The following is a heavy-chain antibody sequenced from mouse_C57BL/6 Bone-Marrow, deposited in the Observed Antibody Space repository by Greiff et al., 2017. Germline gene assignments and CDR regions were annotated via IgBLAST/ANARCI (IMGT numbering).Heavy chain of an antibody. CDR3: ANYYGRGYAMDD. V-gene: IGHV1-81*01. J-gene: IGHJ4*01. D-gene: IGHD1-1*01. CDR2: IYPRSGNT. Sequence: QVQLQQPGAELARPGASVKLSCKASGYTFTSYGIRWVKQRTGQGLEWIGEIYPRSGNTYYNEKFKGKATLTVDKSSSTAYMGLRSLTSEDSAVYLCANYYGRGYAMDDWGKGTSVTVSS. CDR1: GYTFTSYG.